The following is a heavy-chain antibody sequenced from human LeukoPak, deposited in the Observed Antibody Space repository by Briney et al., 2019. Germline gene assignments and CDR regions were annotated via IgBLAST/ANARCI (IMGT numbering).Heavy chain of an antibody. CDR2: ISAYNGNT. D-gene: IGHD6-13*01. V-gene: IGHV1-18*04. Sequence: ASVKVSCKASGYTFTGYCMHWVRQAPGQGLEWMGWISAYNGNTNYAQTLQGRVTMTTDTSTSTAYMELRSLRSDDTAVYYCARDRGWGAAGYRYFDYWGQGTLVTVSS. CDR3: ARDRGWGAAGYRYFDY. J-gene: IGHJ4*02. CDR1: GYTFTGYC.